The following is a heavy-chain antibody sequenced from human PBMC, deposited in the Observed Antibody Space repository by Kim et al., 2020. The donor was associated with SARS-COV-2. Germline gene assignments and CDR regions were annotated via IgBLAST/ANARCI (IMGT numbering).Heavy chain of an antibody. Sequence: GGSLRLSCAASGFTFSSYWMHWVRQAPGKGLVWVSRINSDGSSTSYADSVKGRFTISRDNAKNTLYLQMNSLRAEDTAVYYCARDIAVAGTRYYGMDVWGQGTTVTVSS. J-gene: IGHJ6*02. CDR3: ARDIAVAGTRYYGMDV. CDR1: GFTFSSYW. D-gene: IGHD6-19*01. V-gene: IGHV3-74*01. CDR2: INSDGSST.